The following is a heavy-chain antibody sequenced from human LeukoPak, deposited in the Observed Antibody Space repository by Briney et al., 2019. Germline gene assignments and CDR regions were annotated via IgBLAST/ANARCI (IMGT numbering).Heavy chain of an antibody. D-gene: IGHD4-17*01. Sequence: QSGGSLRLSCAASRFTFSSYWMHWVRQAPGKGLVWVSRINSDGSSTSYADSVKGRFTISRDNAKNMFYVQINSLRPEDTAVYFCTRGFPYDDTTEGYYYLMDVWGQGTTVTVSS. CDR3: TRGFPYDDTTEGYYYLMDV. CDR1: RFTFSSYW. J-gene: IGHJ6*02. CDR2: INSDGSST. V-gene: IGHV3-74*01.